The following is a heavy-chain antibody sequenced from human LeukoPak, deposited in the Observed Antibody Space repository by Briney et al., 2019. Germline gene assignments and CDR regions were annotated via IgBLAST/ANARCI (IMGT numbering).Heavy chain of an antibody. J-gene: IGHJ4*02. CDR1: GYTFTGYY. CDR3: ARSYDSSGYRGPAFDY. CDR2: INPSGGST. Sequence: ASVKVSCKASGYTFTGYYMHWVRQAPGQGLEWMGWINPSGGSTSYAQKFQGRVTMTRDTSTSTVYMELSSLRSEDTAVYYCARSYDSSGYRGPAFDYWGQGTLVTVSS. V-gene: IGHV1-46*01. D-gene: IGHD3-22*01.